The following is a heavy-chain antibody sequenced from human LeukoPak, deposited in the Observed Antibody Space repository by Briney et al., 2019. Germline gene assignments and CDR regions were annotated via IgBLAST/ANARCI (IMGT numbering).Heavy chain of an antibody. CDR1: GGSFSGYY. D-gene: IGHD4/OR15-4a*01. V-gene: IGHV4-34*01. CDR3: VRVEALRYFDY. Sequence: PSETLSLTCAVCGGSFSGYYWSWIRQPPGKGLEWIGEINHSGSTNYNPSLKSRVTISVDTSKNQFSLKLSSVTAADTAVYYCVRVEALRYFDYWGQGTLVTVSS. J-gene: IGHJ4*02. CDR2: INHSGST.